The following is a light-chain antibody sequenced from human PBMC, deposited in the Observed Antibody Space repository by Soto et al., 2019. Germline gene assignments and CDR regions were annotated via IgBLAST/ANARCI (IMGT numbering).Light chain of an antibody. J-gene: IGKJ1*01. CDR3: QQYGSSGT. CDR2: GAS. CDR1: QSVSNNY. Sequence: ECVLTQSPGTLSLSPGERATLSCRASQSVSNNYLAWYQQKPGQAPRLLIYGASNRATGIPDRFSGSGSGTDFTLTISRLEPEDFAVYYCQQYGSSGTFGQGTKV. V-gene: IGKV3-20*01.